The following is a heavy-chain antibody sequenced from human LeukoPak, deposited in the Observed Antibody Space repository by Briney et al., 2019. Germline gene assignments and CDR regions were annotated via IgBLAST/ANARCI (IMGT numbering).Heavy chain of an antibody. CDR3: ARGLRSSTCS. D-gene: IGHD5/OR15-5a*01. CDR1: GYTFTDYF. CDR2: VNPNSGGT. J-gene: IGHJ5*02. Sequence: ASVKVSCKASGYTFTDYFIHWMRQAPGQGLEWMGWVNPNSGGTNYAQKFQGRVTMTRDTSVSSAYMELSRLRSDDTAVYYCARGLRSSTCSWGQGTLVTVSS. V-gene: IGHV1-2*02.